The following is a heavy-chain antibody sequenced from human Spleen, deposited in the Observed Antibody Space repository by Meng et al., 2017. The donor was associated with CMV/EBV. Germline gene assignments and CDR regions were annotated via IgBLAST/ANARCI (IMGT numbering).Heavy chain of an antibody. CDR2: IYSGGST. D-gene: IGHD5-24*01. J-gene: IGHJ4*02. V-gene: IGHV3-53*01. CDR1: GFTVSSNY. CDR3: ARSHISARWLQFDY. Sequence: GESLKISCAASGFTVSSNYMSWVRQAPGKGLEWVSVIYSGGSTYYADSVKGRFTISRDNSKNTLYLQMNSLRAEDTAVYYCARSHISARWLQFDYWGQGTLVTVSS.